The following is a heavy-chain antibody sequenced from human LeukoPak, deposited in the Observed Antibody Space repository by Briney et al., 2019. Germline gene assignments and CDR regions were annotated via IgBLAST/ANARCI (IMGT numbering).Heavy chain of an antibody. V-gene: IGHV3-30-3*01. CDR1: GFTFSSYA. D-gene: IGHD6-13*01. CDR3: ARAIGVAAAALLGY. J-gene: IGHJ4*02. Sequence: PGRSLRLSCAASGFTFSSYAMHWVRQAPGKGLEWVAVISYDGSNKYYADSEKGRFTISRDNSKNTLYLQMNSLRAEDTAVYYCARAIGVAAAALLGYWGQGTLVTVSS. CDR2: ISYDGSNK.